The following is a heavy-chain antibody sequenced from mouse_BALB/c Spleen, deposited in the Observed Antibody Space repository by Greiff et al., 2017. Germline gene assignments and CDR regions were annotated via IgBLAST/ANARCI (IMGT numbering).Heavy chain of an antibody. CDR2: ISSGGSYT. Sequence: EVKLVESGGGLVKPGGSLKLSCAASGFTFSSYAMSWVRQTQEKRLEWVATISSGGSYTYYPDSVKGRFTISRDNAKNTLYLQMSSLRSEDTAMYYCARRDYFVWGAGTTVTVSS. V-gene: IGHV5-9-3*01. D-gene: IGHD1-1*01. J-gene: IGHJ1*01. CDR3: ARRDYFV. CDR1: GFTFSSYA.